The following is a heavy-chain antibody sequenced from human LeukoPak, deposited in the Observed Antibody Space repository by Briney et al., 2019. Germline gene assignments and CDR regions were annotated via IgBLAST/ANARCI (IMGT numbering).Heavy chain of an antibody. V-gene: IGHV3/OR16-10*01. CDR2: IHTSGDT. Sequence: GGSLRLSCVGSGFTFSTYVIHWVRQAPGKGLEWVSAIHTSGDTCYADSVKGRFTISRDTSKNTLYLQINGLRVEDTAVYYCIVFGDSNHWGQGTLVTVSS. D-gene: IGHD4-17*01. CDR3: IVFGDSNH. J-gene: IGHJ5*02. CDR1: GFTFSTYV.